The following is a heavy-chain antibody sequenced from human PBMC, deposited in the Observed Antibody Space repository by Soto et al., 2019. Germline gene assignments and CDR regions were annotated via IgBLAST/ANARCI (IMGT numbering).Heavy chain of an antibody. D-gene: IGHD3-3*01. CDR2: IIPIFGTA. J-gene: IGHJ6*02. CDR1: GGTFSSYA. Sequence: VKVSCKASGGTFSSYAISWVRQAPGQGLEWMGGIIPIFGTANYAQKFQGRVTITADESTSTAYMELSSLRSEDTAVYYCARDLSTDFWSGYWAPATGYYGMDVWGQGTTVTVSS. V-gene: IGHV1-69*01. CDR3: ARDLSTDFWSGYWAPATGYYGMDV.